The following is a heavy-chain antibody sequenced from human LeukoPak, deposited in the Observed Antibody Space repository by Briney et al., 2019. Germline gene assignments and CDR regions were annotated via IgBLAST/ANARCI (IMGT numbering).Heavy chain of an antibody. CDR2: ISSSSSYT. V-gene: IGHV3-11*06. Sequence: GGSLRLSCAASGFTFSDYYMSWIRQAPGKGLEWVSYISSSSSYTNYADSVKGRFTTSRDNAKNSLYLQMNSLRAEDTAVYYCARDVPDYYGSGSYYYGMDVWGQGTTATVSS. D-gene: IGHD3-10*01. CDR1: GFTFSDYY. J-gene: IGHJ6*02. CDR3: ARDVPDYYGSGSYYYGMDV.